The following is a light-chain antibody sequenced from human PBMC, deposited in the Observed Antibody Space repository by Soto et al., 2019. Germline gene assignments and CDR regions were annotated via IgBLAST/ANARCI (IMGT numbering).Light chain of an antibody. Sequence: DIQMTQSPSSLSASVGDRVTITCRASQTVRDHLNWYQQRPGMAPRLLIFSASTLHSGVPSSFSGSGSGTEFTLTISGLQRDDFAPYYCQQSLTLSFGGGTKVEIK. CDR1: QTVRDH. CDR3: QQSLTLS. V-gene: IGKV1-39*01. CDR2: SAS. J-gene: IGKJ4*01.